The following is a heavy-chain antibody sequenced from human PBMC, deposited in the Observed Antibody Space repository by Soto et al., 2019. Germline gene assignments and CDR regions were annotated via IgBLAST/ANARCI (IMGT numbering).Heavy chain of an antibody. D-gene: IGHD2-2*01. CDR2: ISSSSSYI. J-gene: IGHJ6*02. CDR1: GFTFSSYS. Sequence: KPVGSLRLSCAASGFTFSSYSMNWVRQAPGKGLEWVSSISSSSSYIYYADSVKGRFTISRDNAKNSLYLQMNSLRAEDTAVYYCARDLLPNVVVPAAKGNYYYGMDVWGQGTTVTVSS. CDR3: ARDLLPNVVVPAAKGNYYYGMDV. V-gene: IGHV3-21*01.